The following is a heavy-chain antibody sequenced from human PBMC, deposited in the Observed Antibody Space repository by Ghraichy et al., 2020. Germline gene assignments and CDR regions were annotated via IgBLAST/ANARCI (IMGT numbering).Heavy chain of an antibody. CDR1: GFTFSTYG. Sequence: GGSLRLSCAASGFTFSTYGVIWVRQAPGKGLEWVSYISSDSYYIYYADSVKGRFTISRDNAKNSLSLQMNSLGAEDTAVYYCARPLCSGPRCQLRRDGFDVWGQGTMVTVSS. CDR2: ISSDSYYI. V-gene: IGHV3-21*01. J-gene: IGHJ3*01. CDR3: ARPLCSGPRCQLRRDGFDV. D-gene: IGHD6-19*01.